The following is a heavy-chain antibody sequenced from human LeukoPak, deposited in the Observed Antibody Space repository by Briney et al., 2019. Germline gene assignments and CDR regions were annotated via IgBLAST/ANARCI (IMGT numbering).Heavy chain of an antibody. CDR1: GFTFSSYG. V-gene: IGHV3-33*01. CDR3: TRTTYCSSTSCPGIDY. CDR2: IWYDGSNK. Sequence: PGGSLRLSCAASGFTFSSYGMHWVRQAPGKGLEWVAVIWYDGSNKYYADSVKGRFTISRDNSKNTLYLQMNGLRAEDTAVYYCTRTTYCSSTSCPGIDYWGQGTLVTVSS. J-gene: IGHJ4*02. D-gene: IGHD2-2*01.